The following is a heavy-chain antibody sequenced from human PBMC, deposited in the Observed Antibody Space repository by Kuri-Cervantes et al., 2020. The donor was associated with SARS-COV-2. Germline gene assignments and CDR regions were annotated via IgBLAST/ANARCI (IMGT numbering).Heavy chain of an antibody. D-gene: IGHD4-17*01. V-gene: IGHV4-4*07. CDR2: IYTGGST. CDR3: ARACQGDYGDYVRGAYYYYYMDV. Sequence: SETLSLTCTVSGGSISSHYWGWIRQPAGKGLEWVVRIYTGGSTNDNPSLNSRVTMPVDTSKNQFSLKLSSVTAADTAVYYCARACQGDYGDYVRGAYYYYYMDVWGKGTTVTVSS. J-gene: IGHJ6*03. CDR1: GGSISSHY.